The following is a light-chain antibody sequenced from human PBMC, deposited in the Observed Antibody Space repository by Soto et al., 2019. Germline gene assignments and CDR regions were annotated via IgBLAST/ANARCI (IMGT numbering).Light chain of an antibody. J-gene: IGKJ5*01. Sequence: IVLTHSPATLSLSPWEKATLSFRSSQSVSSYLAWYQQKPGQAPRLLIYDASNRATGIPARFSGSGSGTDFTLTISRLEPEDFAVYYCQQRSNWPPEINFGQGTRLEIK. CDR2: DAS. CDR1: QSVSSY. CDR3: QQRSNWPPEIN. V-gene: IGKV3-11*01.